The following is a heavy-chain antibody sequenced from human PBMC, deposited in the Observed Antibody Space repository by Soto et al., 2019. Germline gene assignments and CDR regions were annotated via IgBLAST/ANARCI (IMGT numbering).Heavy chain of an antibody. V-gene: IGHV3-15*07. J-gene: IGHJ5*02. CDR3: TTGKLRRDNWFDP. D-gene: IGHD1-7*01. CDR2: IKSKTDGGTT. CDR1: GFTVSNAW. Sequence: GGSLRLSCAASGFTVSNAWMNWVRQAPGKGLEWVGRIKSKTDGGTTDYAAPVKGRFTISRDDSKNTLYLQMNSLKTEDTAVYYCTTGKLRRDNWFDPWGQGTLVTVSS.